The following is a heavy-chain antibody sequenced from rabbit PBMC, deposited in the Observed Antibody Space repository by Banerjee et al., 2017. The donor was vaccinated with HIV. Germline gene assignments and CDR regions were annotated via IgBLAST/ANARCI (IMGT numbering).Heavy chain of an antibody. D-gene: IGHD8-1*01. J-gene: IGHJ4*01. CDR1: GFDLSRYYV. CDR2: IDAGSGTT. CDR3: ARDLIGSSYGDL. V-gene: IGHV1S45*01. Sequence: QEQLEESGGGLVKPEGSLKLSCTASGFDLSRYYVMCWVRQAPGKGLEWIGCIDAGSGTTYYANWAKGRFTISKTSSTTVTLQMTSLTAADTATYFCARDLIGSSYGDLWGPGTLVTVS.